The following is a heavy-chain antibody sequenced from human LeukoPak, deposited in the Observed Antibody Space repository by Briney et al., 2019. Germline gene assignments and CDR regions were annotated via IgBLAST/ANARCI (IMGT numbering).Heavy chain of an antibody. V-gene: IGHV3-7*01. CDR3: ARDVGYSYGPKYDAFDL. Sequence: GGSLRLSCAASGFAFSRYWISWVRQAPGKGLEWLANIRQDGSLINYAGSVKGRFTISRDNAKNLLFLQMDSLRGEDTAVYFCARDVGYSYGPKYDAFDLWGQGTMVTVSA. CDR2: IRQDGSLI. CDR1: GFAFSRYW. J-gene: IGHJ3*01. D-gene: IGHD6-13*01.